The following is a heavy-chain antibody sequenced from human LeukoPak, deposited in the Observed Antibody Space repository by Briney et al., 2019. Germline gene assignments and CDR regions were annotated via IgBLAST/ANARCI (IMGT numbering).Heavy chain of an antibody. CDR2: INHSGST. V-gene: IGHV4-34*01. J-gene: IGHJ4*02. CDR1: GGSFSGYY. D-gene: IGHD3-10*01. Sequence: SETLSLTCAVYGGSFSGYYWSWIRQPPGKGLEWIGEINHSGSTNYNPSLKSRVTMSVDTSKNQFSLKLSSVTAADTAVYYCARDRYYYGSGSLDYWGQGTLVTVSS. CDR3: ARDRYYYGSGSLDY.